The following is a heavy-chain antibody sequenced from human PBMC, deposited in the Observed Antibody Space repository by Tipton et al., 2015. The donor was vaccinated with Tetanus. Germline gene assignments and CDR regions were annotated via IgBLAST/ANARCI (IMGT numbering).Heavy chain of an antibody. J-gene: IGHJ6*02. D-gene: IGHD3-10*01. CDR1: GFTFSSYG. V-gene: IGHV3-30*18. CDR3: AKEGDGSGTYYGMDV. CDR2: ISYDGSNK. Sequence: RSLRLSCAASGFTFSSYGMHWVRQAPGKGLEWVAVISYDGSNKYYADSVKGRFTISRDNSKNTLYLQMNSLRAEDTAVYYCAKEGDGSGTYYGMDVWGQGTTVTVSS.